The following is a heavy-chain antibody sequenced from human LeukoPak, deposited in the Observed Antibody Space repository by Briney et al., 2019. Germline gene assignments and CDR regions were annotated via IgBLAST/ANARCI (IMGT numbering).Heavy chain of an antibody. J-gene: IGHJ4*02. V-gene: IGHV3-23*01. Sequence: GGSLRLSCAASGFIFSSYAMSWVRQAPGKGLEWVSAISGSGGSTYYADSVKGRFTISRDNSKNTLYLQMNSLRAEDTAVYYCAKRHYDFWSGYQNQMYYFDYWGQGTLVTVSS. CDR2: ISGSGGST. CDR3: AKRHYDFWSGYQNQMYYFDY. D-gene: IGHD3-3*01. CDR1: GFIFSSYA.